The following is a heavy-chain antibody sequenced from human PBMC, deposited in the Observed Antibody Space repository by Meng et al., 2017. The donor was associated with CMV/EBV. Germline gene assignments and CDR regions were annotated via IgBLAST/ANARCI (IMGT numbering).Heavy chain of an antibody. CDR1: GFTFSRYT. J-gene: IGHJ5*02. V-gene: IGHV3-21*01. CDR2: ISSTGSDI. CDR3: ARGVNPTATTHWFDP. D-gene: IGHD4-17*01. Sequence: GESLKISCAASGFTFSRYTINWVRQAPGKGLEWVSSISSTGSDIYYADSVKGRFTISRDNAKNSLYLQMSSLRAEDTAVYYCARGVNPTATTHWFDPWGQGALVTVSS.